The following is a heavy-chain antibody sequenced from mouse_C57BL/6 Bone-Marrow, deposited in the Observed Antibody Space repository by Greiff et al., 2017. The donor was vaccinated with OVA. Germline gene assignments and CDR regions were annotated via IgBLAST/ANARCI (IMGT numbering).Heavy chain of an antibody. Sequence: QVQLQQSGAELVRPGTSVTVSCKASGYAFTNYLIEWVKQRPGQGLEWIGVINPGSGGTNYNEKFKGKATLTADKSSSTAYMQLSSLTSEDSAVYFCARRGYYYYCDYWGQGTTLTVSS. V-gene: IGHV1-54*01. D-gene: IGHD1-1*01. J-gene: IGHJ2*01. CDR2: INPGSGGT. CDR3: ARRGYYYYCDY. CDR1: GYAFTNYL.